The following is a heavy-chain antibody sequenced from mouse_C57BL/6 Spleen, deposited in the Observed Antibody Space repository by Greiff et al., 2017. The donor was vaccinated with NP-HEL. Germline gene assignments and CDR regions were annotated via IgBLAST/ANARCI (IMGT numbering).Heavy chain of an antibody. V-gene: IGHV2-6*03. D-gene: IGHD1-1*01. J-gene: IGHJ4*01. CDR3: ARAPGVERAMDY. CDR2: IWSDGST. Sequence: VQLQESGPGLVAPSQSLSITCTVSGFSLTSYGVHWVRQPPGKGLEWLVVIWSDGSTTYNSALKSRLSISKDNSKSQVFLKMNSLQTDDTARYYCARAPGVERAMDYWGQGTSVTVSS. CDR1: GFSLTSYG.